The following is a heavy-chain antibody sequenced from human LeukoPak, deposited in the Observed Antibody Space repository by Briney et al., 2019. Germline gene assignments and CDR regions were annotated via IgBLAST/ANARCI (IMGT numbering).Heavy chain of an antibody. CDR2: VSDSGGTT. CDR1: GFTFNNYA. J-gene: IGHJ6*02. D-gene: IGHD5-18*01. CDR3: ARDLVFSGTAMVHYYYYGMDV. Sequence: GGSLRLSCAGSGFTFNNYAMSWVRQAPGKGLEWVSEVSDSGGTTYYADSVKGRFTVSRDNPKNTVYLQMNSLRVEDTAVYYCARDLVFSGTAMVHYYYYGMDVWGQGTTVTVSS. V-gene: IGHV3-23*01.